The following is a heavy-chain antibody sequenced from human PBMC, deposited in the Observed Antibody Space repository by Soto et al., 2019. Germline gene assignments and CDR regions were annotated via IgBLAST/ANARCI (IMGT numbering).Heavy chain of an antibody. CDR3: AREGLTSGYTVAY. Sequence: QVQLVQSGTEVRMPGTSVKVSCKTSGYTFIDYSITWVRQAPGQGLEWMGWSSASNGNTEFAQKLQGRVSMTTDTTPGTAYMELRSLRYDDTAIYYCAREGLTSGYTVAYWGQGTLFTVSS. J-gene: IGHJ4*02. V-gene: IGHV1-18*04. CDR2: SSASNGNT. D-gene: IGHD2-2*02. CDR1: GYTFIDYS.